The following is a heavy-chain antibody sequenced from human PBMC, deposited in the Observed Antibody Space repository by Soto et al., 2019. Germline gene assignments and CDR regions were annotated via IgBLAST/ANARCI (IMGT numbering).Heavy chain of an antibody. Sequence: ASVKVSCKAAGYTFTRYGISWVRQAPGQGLEWMGWISAYNGNTNYAQKLQGRVTMTTDTSTSTAYMELRSLRSDDTAVYYCARDFSASLVVGDYNWFDPWGQGTLVTVSS. J-gene: IGHJ5*02. CDR3: ARDFSASLVVGDYNWFDP. CDR2: ISAYNGNT. CDR1: GYTFTRYG. D-gene: IGHD2-15*01. V-gene: IGHV1-18*01.